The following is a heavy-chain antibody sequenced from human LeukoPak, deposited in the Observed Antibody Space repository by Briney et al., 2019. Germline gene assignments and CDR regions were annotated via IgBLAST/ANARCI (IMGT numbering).Heavy chain of an antibody. J-gene: IGHJ4*02. CDR2: ISGSGGST. CDR3: CSGYYVRRNHY. D-gene: IGHD3-22*01. CDR1: GFTFSSYG. V-gene: IGHV3-23*01. Sequence: SGGSLRLSCAASGFTFSSYGMSWVRQAPGKGLEWVSAISGSGGSTYYADSVKGRFTISRDNSKNTLYLQMNRLGAEDTALYYCCSGYYVRRNHYWGQGTLVTVSS.